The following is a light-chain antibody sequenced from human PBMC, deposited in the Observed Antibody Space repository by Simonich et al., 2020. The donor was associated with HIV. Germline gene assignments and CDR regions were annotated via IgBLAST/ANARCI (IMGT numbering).Light chain of an antibody. V-gene: IGLV1-40*01. J-gene: IGLJ2*01. CDR2: RNT. Sequence: QSVLTQPPSVSGAPGQRVTISCTGSSSNTGAGYDVQWYQQLPGTAPKLLIYRNTTRPSGVPDRFSGSKSGTSASLAITGLQAEDEADYYCQSYDSSLSVVFGGGTKLTVL. CDR1: SSNTGAGYD. CDR3: QSYDSSLSVV.